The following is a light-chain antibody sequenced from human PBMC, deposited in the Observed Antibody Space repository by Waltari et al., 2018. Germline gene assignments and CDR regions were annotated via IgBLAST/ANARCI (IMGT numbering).Light chain of an antibody. J-gene: IGLJ2*01. CDR2: STD. CDR3: ATWDGRVNGVL. CDR1: NYNIANGP. Sequence: QSVLTHAPSVSGTPGQRVTISCSGTNYNIANGPVNLYQQVPGMSPKLLIYSTDQRPSGVPDRFSGSKSGTSASLAISGLQSEDEADYYCATWDGRVNGVLFGGGTKVTVL. V-gene: IGLV1-44*01.